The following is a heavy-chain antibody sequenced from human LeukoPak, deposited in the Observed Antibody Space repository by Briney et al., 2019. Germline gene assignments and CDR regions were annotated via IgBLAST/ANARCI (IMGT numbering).Heavy chain of an antibody. V-gene: IGHV1-8*01. D-gene: IGHD6-13*01. CDR3: ARGRSSSWNFDY. J-gene: IGHJ4*02. Sequence: VASVKVSCKASGYTFTSYDINWVRQATGQGLEWMGWMNPNSGNTGYAQKFQGRVTMTRNTSIRTAYMELSSLRSEDTAVYYCARGRSSSWNFDYWGQGTLVTVSS. CDR2: MNPNSGNT. CDR1: GYTFTSYD.